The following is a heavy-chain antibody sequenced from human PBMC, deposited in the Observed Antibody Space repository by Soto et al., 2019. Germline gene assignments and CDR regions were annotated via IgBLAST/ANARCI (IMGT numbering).Heavy chain of an antibody. Sequence: AESLTLSCAASGFTFSSYAMSWVRQAPGKGLEWVSTISGSGGSTHYADSVKGRFTISRDNSKNTLYLQMNSLRAEDTALYYCAKPFYYDNGSGFQHWGQGTLVTVSS. J-gene: IGHJ1*01. CDR3: AKPFYYDNGSGFQH. CDR2: ISGSGGST. V-gene: IGHV3-23*01. D-gene: IGHD3-22*01. CDR1: GFTFSSYA.